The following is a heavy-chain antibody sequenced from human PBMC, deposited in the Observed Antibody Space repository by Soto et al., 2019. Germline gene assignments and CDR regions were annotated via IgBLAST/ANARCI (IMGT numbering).Heavy chain of an antibody. CDR2: IDPSDSYT. CDR3: ASSPRGYCSSTSCRELGNYYGMDV. J-gene: IGHJ6*02. V-gene: IGHV5-10-1*01. Sequence: GEALKISCQGSGYSFTSYWISWVRQMPGKGLEWMGRIDPSDSYTNYSPSFQGHVTISADKSISTAYLQWSSLKASDTAMYYCASSPRGYCSSTSCRELGNYYGMDVWGQXTTVTVSS. D-gene: IGHD2-2*01. CDR1: GYSFTSYW.